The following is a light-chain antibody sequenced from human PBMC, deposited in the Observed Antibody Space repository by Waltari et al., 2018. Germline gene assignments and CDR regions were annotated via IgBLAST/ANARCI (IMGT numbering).Light chain of an antibody. Sequence: QSVLTQPPSVSAAPGQKVTISCSGSYSNIGNKYVSWYQHLPGTAPKLLIYERNKLPSGIPDRFSGSNSGTTATLGITGLQTGDEADYYCGTWDTSLNVELIGGGTKLTVL. CDR1: YSNIGNKY. CDR2: ERN. CDR3: GTWDTSLNVEL. J-gene: IGLJ2*01. V-gene: IGLV1-51*01.